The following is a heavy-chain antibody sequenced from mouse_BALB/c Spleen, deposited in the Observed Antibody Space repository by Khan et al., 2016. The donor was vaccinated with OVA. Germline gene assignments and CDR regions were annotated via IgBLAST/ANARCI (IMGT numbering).Heavy chain of an antibody. V-gene: IGHV9-1*02. CDR3: ARRVRGAY. Sequence: QIQLVQSGPELKKPGETVKISCKASGYTFTNYGMNWVKQAPGKGLKWMGWINTYTGEPTYADDFKGRFAFSLETSASTAYLQINNLKNEDMATYFWARRVRGAYWGQGTLVTVSA. CDR2: INTYTGEP. CDR1: GYTFTNYG. J-gene: IGHJ3*01.